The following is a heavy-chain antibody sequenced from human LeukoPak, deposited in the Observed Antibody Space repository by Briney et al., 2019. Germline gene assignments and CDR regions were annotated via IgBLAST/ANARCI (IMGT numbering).Heavy chain of an antibody. J-gene: IGHJ4*02. V-gene: IGHV3-64*01. Sequence: GGSLRLSCAASGFTFSSYAMHWVRQAPGKGLEYVSAISSNGGSTYYANSVKGRFTISRDNSKNTLYLQMGSLRAEDMAVYYCAKGPRSGGYYASSYGYWGQGTLVTVSS. CDR1: GFTFSSYA. D-gene: IGHD3-22*01. CDR2: ISSNGGST. CDR3: AKGPRSGGYYASSYGY.